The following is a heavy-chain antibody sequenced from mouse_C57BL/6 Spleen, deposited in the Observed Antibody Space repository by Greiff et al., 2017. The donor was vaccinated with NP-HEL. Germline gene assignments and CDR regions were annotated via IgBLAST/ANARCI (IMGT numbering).Heavy chain of an antibody. J-gene: IGHJ2*01. V-gene: IGHV1-80*01. D-gene: IGHD2-4*01. CDR1: GYAFSSYW. Sequence: LQESGAELVKPGASVKISCKASGYAFSSYWMNWVKQRPGKGLEWIGQIYPGDGDTNYNGKFKGKATLTADKSSSTAYMQLSSLTSEDSAVYFCARGDTMSTTWDYWGQGTTLTVSS. CDR3: ARGDTMSTTWDY. CDR2: IYPGDGDT.